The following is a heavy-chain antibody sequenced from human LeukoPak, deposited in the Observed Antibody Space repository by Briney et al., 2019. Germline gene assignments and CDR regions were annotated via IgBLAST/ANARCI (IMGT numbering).Heavy chain of an antibody. CDR2: INPNSGGT. D-gene: IGHD2-15*01. CDR3: ATPAGGYCSGGSRDYFDY. V-gene: IGHV1-2*02. Sequence: ASVKVSCKASGYTFTGYYMHWVRQAPGQGLEWMGWINPNSGGTNYAQKFQGRVTMTRDTSISTAYMELSRLRSDDTAVYYCATPAGGYCSGGSRDYFDYWGQGTLVTVSS. J-gene: IGHJ4*02. CDR1: GYTFTGYY.